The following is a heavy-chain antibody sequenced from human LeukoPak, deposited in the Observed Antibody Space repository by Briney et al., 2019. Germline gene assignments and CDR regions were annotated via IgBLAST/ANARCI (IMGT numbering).Heavy chain of an antibody. CDR3: ARESESSGWYDY. V-gene: IGHV3-43*02. D-gene: IGHD6-19*01. J-gene: IGHJ4*02. CDR1: SPMLHDHH. Sequence: GGSQTLPCALPSPMLHDHHVQGARQAPGKGLEWVSLISGDGGSTFYADSVKGRFTISRDNSKNSLYLQMNSLRSDDTALYYCARESESSGWYDYWGQGTLVTVSS. CDR2: ISGDGGST.